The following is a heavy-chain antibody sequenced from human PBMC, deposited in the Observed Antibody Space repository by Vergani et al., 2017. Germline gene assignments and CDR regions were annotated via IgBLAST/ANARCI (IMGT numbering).Heavy chain of an antibody. CDR3: ARVAGSETEFDY. J-gene: IGHJ4*02. V-gene: IGHV4-59*01. CDR1: GGSISSYY. Sequence: QLQLQESGPGLVKPSETLSLTCTVSGGSISSYYWSWIRQPPGKGLEWIGYIYYSGSTNYNPSLKSRVTISVDTSKNQFSLKLSSVTAADTAVYYCARVAGSETEFDYWGQGTLVTVSS. CDR2: IYYSGST. D-gene: IGHD3-10*01.